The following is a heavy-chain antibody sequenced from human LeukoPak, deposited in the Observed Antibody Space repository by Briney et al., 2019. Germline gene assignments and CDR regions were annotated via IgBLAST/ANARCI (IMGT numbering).Heavy chain of an antibody. CDR1: GYTFTSYG. D-gene: IGHD2-2*01. J-gene: IGHJ4*02. V-gene: IGHV1-18*01. Sequence: GASVKVSCKASGYTFTSYGISWVRRAPGQGLEWMGWISAYNGNTNYAQKLQGRVTMTTDTSTSTAYMELRSLRSDDTAVYYSAATPRGRCSSTSCYSFAYWGQGTLVTVSS. CDR3: AATPRGRCSSTSCYSFAY. CDR2: ISAYNGNT.